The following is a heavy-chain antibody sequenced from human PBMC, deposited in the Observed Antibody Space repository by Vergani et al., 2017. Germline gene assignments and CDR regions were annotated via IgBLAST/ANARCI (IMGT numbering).Heavy chain of an antibody. Sequence: QVQLVQSGAEVKKPGASVKVSCKASGYTFTSYDINWVRQATGQGLEWMGWMNPNSGGTNYAQKFQGRVTMTRDTSISTAYMELSRLRSDDTAVYYCARDMTAYQYYYDSSGYYDYWGQGTLVTVSS. D-gene: IGHD3-22*01. CDR1: GYTFTSYD. J-gene: IGHJ4*02. V-gene: IGHV1-2*02. CDR3: ARDMTAYQYYYDSSGYYDY. CDR2: MNPNSGGT.